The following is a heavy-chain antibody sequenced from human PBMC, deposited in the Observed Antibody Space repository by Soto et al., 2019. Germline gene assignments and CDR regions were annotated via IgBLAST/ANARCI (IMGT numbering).Heavy chain of an antibody. J-gene: IGHJ6*04. CDR2: ISGYNGDT. CDR3: AKNGLPPYYFNGLDV. Sequence: QGQLVQSGAEVQKPGAPLKVSCKPSGYTFTRYGFSRVRQAPGQGLEWMGWISGYNGDTKYAQKFQGRVTMTIDTSTTTAFMELRSLTSDDTAVYYWAKNGLPPYYFNGLDVWGAGTTVTVST. D-gene: IGHD5-12*01. CDR1: GYTFTRYG. V-gene: IGHV1-18*01.